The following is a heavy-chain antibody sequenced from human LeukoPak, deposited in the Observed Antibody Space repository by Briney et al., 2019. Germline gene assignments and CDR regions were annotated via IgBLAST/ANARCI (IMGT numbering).Heavy chain of an antibody. D-gene: IGHD4-23*01. J-gene: IGHJ4*02. V-gene: IGHV4-39*01. CDR3: ARITVVTPYFDY. Sequence: SETLSLTCTVSGGSISSSSYYWGWIRLPPGKGLEWIGSIYYSGSTYYNPSLKSRVTISVDTSKNQFSLKLSSVTAADTAVYYCARITVVTPYFDYWGQGTLVTVSS. CDR1: GGSISSSSYY. CDR2: IYYSGST.